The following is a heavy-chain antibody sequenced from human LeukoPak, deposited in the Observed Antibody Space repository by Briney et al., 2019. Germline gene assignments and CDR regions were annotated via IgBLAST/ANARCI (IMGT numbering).Heavy chain of an antibody. Sequence: PGGSLRLSCAASTFTFSTYAMNWARQAPGKGLEWVSSISPTRSYIYYADSVKGRFTISRDDAENSLYLHMNSLRAEDTAVYYCVRESPAVSRSMDVWGKGTMVTVSS. D-gene: IGHD2/OR15-2a*01. CDR3: VRESPAVSRSMDV. CDR1: TFTFSTYA. V-gene: IGHV3-21*06. J-gene: IGHJ6*04. CDR2: ISPTRSYI.